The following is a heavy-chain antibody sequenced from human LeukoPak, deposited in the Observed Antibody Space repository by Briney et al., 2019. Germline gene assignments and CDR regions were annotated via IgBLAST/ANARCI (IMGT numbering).Heavy chain of an antibody. Sequence: SETLSLTCAVYGGSFSGYYWSWIRQPPGKGLEWIGEINHSGSTNYNPSLKSRVTISVDTSKNQFSLKLSSVTAEDTAVYYCAKDRCSNGIGCYYYYMEVWGKGTTVTISS. D-gene: IGHD2-8*01. CDR3: AKDRCSNGIGCYYYYMEV. J-gene: IGHJ6*03. CDR2: INHSGST. CDR1: GGSFSGYY. V-gene: IGHV4-34*01.